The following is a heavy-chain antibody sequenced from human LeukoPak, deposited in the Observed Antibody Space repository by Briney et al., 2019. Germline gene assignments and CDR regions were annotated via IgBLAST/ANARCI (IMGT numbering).Heavy chain of an antibody. D-gene: IGHD3-22*01. Sequence: SVKVSCKASGGTFSSYAISWVRQAPGQGLEWMGRIIPILGIANYAQKFQGRVTITADKSTSTAYMELSSLRSEDTAVYYCARASTGTYYYDSRGYSGSFKTWGQGTLVTVSS. V-gene: IGHV1-69*04. J-gene: IGHJ5*02. CDR1: GGTFSSYA. CDR3: ARASTGTYYYDSRGYSGSFKT. CDR2: IIPILGIA.